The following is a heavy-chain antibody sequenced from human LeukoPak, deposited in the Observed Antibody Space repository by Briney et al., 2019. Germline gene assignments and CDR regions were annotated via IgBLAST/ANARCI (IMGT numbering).Heavy chain of an antibody. Sequence: SQALSLTCAVSGDSIISGGYSWSWIRQPPGKGLEWIGYIYHTGSTFYNPSLKSRVTLSVDMSKNQLSLRVTSVTAADTAMYYCARDAGYGHYNSWGQGTLVTVSS. V-gene: IGHV4-30-2*01. CDR1: GDSIISGGYS. CDR3: ARDAGYGHYNS. J-gene: IGHJ4*02. D-gene: IGHD5-18*01. CDR2: IYHTGST.